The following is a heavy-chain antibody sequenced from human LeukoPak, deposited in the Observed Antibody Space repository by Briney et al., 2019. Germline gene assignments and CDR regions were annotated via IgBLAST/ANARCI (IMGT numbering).Heavy chain of an antibody. D-gene: IGHD6-6*01. CDR1: GGSISSYY. V-gene: IGHV4-59*12. Sequence: PSETLSLTCTVSGGSISSYYWSWIRQPPGKGLEWIGYIYYSGSTNYNPSLKSRVTISVDTSKNQFSLKLSSVTAADTAVYYCARGRIGTEQLVPRHLDYWGQGTLVTVSS. J-gene: IGHJ4*02. CDR3: ARGRIGTEQLVPRHLDY. CDR2: IYYSGST.